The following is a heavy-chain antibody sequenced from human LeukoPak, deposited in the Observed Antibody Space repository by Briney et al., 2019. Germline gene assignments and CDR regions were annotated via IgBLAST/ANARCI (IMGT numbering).Heavy chain of an antibody. CDR3: ARDGSLTSDWFDP. J-gene: IGHJ5*02. CDR2: IIPIFGTA. V-gene: IGHV1-69*13. CDR1: GGTFSSKD. Sequence: SVKVSCKASGGTFSSKDITWVRQAPGQGLEWMGGIIPIFGTANYAQKFQGRVTITADESTSTAYMELSSLRSEDTAVYYCARDGSLTSDWFDPWGQGTLVTVSS.